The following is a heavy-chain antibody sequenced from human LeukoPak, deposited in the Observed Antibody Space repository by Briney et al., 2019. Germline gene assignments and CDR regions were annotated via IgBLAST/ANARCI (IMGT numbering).Heavy chain of an antibody. CDR1: GGSITNNY. D-gene: IGHD4/OR15-4a*01. CDR3: ARDKSGPTAHYDVFEI. V-gene: IGHV4-59*01. CDR2: IYYSGST. Sequence: KPSETLSLTCTVSGGSITNNYWNWHWIRQPQGRGLEWIGYIYYSGSTNYNPSLRSRVTIAVDESNNQVSLKLNSVTAADTAMYYCARDKSGPTAHYDVFEIWGQGTMVTVSS. J-gene: IGHJ3*02.